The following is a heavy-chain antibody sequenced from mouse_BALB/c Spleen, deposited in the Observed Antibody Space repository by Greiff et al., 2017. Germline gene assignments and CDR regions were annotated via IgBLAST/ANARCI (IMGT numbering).Heavy chain of an antibody. V-gene: IGHV1-7*01. J-gene: IGHJ2*01. CDR1: GYTFTSYW. Sequence: QVQLKESGAELAKPGASVKMSCKASGYTFTSYWMHWVKQRPGQGLEWIGYINPSTGYTEYNQKFKDKATLTADKSSSTAYMQLSSLTSEDSAVYYCARDGRKLFDYWGQGTTLTVSS. CDR2: INPSTGYT. D-gene: IGHD2-3*01. CDR3: ARDGRKLFDY.